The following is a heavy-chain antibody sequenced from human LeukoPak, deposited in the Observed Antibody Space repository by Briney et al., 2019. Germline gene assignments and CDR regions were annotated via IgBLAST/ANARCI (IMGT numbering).Heavy chain of an antibody. CDR2: INAGNGNT. CDR1: GYTFTSYA. D-gene: IGHD2-21*02. J-gene: IGHJ3*02. V-gene: IGHV1-3*01. CDR3: ASGYCGGDCYSSDAFDI. Sequence: ASVKVSCKASGYTFTSYAMHWVRQAPGQRLEWMGWINAGNGNTKYSQKFQGRVTITRDTSASTAYMELSSLRSEDTAVYYCASGYCGGDCYSSDAFDIWGQGAMVNVSS.